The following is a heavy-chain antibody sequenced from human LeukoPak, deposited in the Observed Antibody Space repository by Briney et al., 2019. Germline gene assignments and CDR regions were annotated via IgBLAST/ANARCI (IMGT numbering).Heavy chain of an antibody. CDR1: GYTFTTYA. D-gene: IGHD2-15*01. J-gene: IGHJ6*02. V-gene: IGHV1-18*01. CDR2: ITAYNGHT. Sequence: APVKVSCKASGYTFTTYAIAWVRQAAGQGLEWMGWITAYNGHTNYAQNLQGRVTMTTDTSTNTAYMELRSLRPDDTAVYYCARERERVACSGDSCNSYHAMDVWGRGTTVTVSS. CDR3: ARERERVACSGDSCNSYHAMDV.